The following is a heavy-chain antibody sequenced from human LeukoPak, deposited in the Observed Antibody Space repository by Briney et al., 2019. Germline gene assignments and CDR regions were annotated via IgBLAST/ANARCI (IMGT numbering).Heavy chain of an antibody. CDR2: FSTSSGTI. CDR3: ARDNSWNGDYGGPYFDY. J-gene: IGHJ4*02. D-gene: IGHD4-17*01. V-gene: IGHV3-48*01. CDR1: GFTFSSYS. Sequence: GGSLRLSCAASGFTFSSYSMNWVRQAPGKGLEWISYFSTSSGTISYADSVKGRFTISRDNAKNSLYLQMNSLRAEDTAVYYCARDNSWNGDYGGPYFDYWGQGTLVTVSS.